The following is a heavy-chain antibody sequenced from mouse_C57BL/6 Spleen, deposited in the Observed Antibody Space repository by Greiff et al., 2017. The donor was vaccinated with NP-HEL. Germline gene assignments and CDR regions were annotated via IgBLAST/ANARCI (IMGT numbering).Heavy chain of an antibody. CDR2: IDPANGDT. CDR3: TTYSNFFAY. D-gene: IGHD2-5*01. V-gene: IGHV14-4*01. CDR1: GFNIKDDY. J-gene: IGHJ3*01. Sequence: VQLQQSGAELVRPGASVKLSCTASGFNIKDDYMHWVKQRPEQGLEWIGWIDPANGDTEYASKFQGKATITADTSSNTAYLQLSSLTSEDTAVYYCTTYSNFFAYWGQGTLVTVSA.